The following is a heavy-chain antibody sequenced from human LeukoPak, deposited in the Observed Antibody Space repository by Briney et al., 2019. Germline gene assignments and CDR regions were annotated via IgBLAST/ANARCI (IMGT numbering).Heavy chain of an antibody. Sequence: PGGSLRLSCAASGLIVSNNYMSWVRQAPGKGLEWVSIVYSGGHTYYADSVKGRFTISRDKSKNTLYLQMSSLRAEDTAVYYCARGIRDCSRTTCYQPLDYWGQGALVTVSS. CDR3: ARGIRDCSRTTCYQPLDY. V-gene: IGHV3-53*01. CDR2: VYSGGHT. CDR1: GLIVSNNY. D-gene: IGHD2-2*01. J-gene: IGHJ4*02.